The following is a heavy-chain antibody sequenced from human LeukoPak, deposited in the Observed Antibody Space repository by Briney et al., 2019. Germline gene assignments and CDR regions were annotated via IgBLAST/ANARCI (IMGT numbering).Heavy chain of an antibody. J-gene: IGHJ6*02. D-gene: IGHD2/OR15-2a*01. CDR1: GFTFGSYW. CDR2: ISTYWRSR. Sequence: GGSLRLSCAASGFTFGSYWMHLLRQEPRERLVLVSRISTYWRSRSYPHSVKGRFTISRDNGKNTMYLQMNSLRAEDTAVYYCASYLTSIPSGMDVWGQGATVTVSS. V-gene: IGHV3-74*01. CDR3: ASYLTSIPSGMDV.